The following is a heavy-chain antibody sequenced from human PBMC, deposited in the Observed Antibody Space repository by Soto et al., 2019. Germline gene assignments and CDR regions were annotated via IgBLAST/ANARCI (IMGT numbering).Heavy chain of an antibody. V-gene: IGHV3-66*01. CDR3: ARGFYYYMDV. CDR1: EFTVSSKY. J-gene: IGHJ6*03. Sequence: PGGSLRLSCAASEFTVSSKYMNWVRQAPGKGLEWVSVIYSGGSTYYADSVKGRFTISRDISENTLYLQMNSLRAEDTAMYYCARGFYYYMDVWGKGTTVTVS. CDR2: IYSGGST.